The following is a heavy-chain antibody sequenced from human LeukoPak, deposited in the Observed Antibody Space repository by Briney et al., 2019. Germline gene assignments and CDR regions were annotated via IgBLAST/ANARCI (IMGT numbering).Heavy chain of an antibody. D-gene: IGHD3-9*01. Sequence: PSETLSLTCTVSGGSISSSSYYWGRIRQPPGKGLEWIGSIYYSGSTYYNPSLKSRVTISVDTSKNQFSLKLSSVTAADTAVYYCAREVPDYDILTGYLGNWFDPWGQGTLVTVSS. J-gene: IGHJ5*02. CDR3: AREVPDYDILTGYLGNWFDP. CDR2: IYYSGST. V-gene: IGHV4-39*07. CDR1: GGSISSSSYY.